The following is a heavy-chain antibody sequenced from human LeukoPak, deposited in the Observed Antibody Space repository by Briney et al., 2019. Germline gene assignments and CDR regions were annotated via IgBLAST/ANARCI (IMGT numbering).Heavy chain of an antibody. CDR2: ISSSSSYT. V-gene: IGHV3-11*05. J-gene: IGHJ6*01. Sequence: GGSVRRSCAASGFTLSDYYMRWIRQAPGKGREWVSYISSSSSYTNYTDSVKGRFTISRDNATHSLYLQMNSLRAEDRAVYYCARGGPRLVVPAAPRGYYGMDVWGQGTTVTVSS. CDR3: ARGGPRLVVPAAPRGYYGMDV. D-gene: IGHD2-2*01. CDR1: GFTLSDYY.